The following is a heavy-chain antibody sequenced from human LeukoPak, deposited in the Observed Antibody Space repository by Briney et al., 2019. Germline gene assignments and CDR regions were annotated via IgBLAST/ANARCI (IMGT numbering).Heavy chain of an antibody. D-gene: IGHD3-16*01. V-gene: IGHV3-49*04. CDR3: ARGSDSNFGARDGFDY. CDR2: IRGKAYGETT. J-gene: IGHJ4*02. CDR1: GFSFDDYA. Sequence: PGGSLRLSCSVSGFSFDDYAMNWVRQAPGKGLEWVGFIRGKAYGETTDYAASVKGRFIISRDELDSIAYLQMNSLKSEDTAVYYCARGSDSNFGARDGFDYWGQGTLVTVSS.